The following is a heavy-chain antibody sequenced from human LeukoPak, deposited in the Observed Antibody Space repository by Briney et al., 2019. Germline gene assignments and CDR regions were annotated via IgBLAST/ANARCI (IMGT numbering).Heavy chain of an antibody. V-gene: IGHV3-7*04. CDR1: GLTISTYW. CDR3: AKEAVAVTGVKFLYSKVYINS. CDR2: VKQDDGEK. Sequence: GGSLRLSCAASGLTISTYWMYWVRQAPGKGLEWVASVKQDDGEKYYVDSVKGRFSISRDNAKSSLYLQMNSLRAEDTAVYYCAKEAVAVTGVKFLYSKVYINSWGQGTLVTVSS. J-gene: IGHJ4*02. D-gene: IGHD1-20*01.